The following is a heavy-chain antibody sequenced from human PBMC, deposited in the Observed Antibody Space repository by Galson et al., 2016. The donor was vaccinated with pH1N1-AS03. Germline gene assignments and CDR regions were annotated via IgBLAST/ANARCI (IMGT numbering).Heavy chain of an antibody. J-gene: IGHJ2*01. D-gene: IGHD5-12*01. CDR2: IRPDGREK. V-gene: IGHV3-7*03. CDR3: AREPPLTYDLDL. CDR1: GFSFSASW. Sequence: SLKLSCAASGFSFSASWMSWVRQAPGKGLEWVGNIRPDGREKYYVDSVEGRFTTSRDTAKNSLYLQMNSLRDEDTAVYYCAREPPLTYDLDLWGRGTLVTVSS.